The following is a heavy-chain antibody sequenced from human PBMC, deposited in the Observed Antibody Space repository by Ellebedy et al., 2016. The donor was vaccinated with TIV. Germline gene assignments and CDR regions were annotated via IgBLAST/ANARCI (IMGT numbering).Heavy chain of an antibody. CDR2: ISYDGSNK. Sequence: GGSLRLSCAASGFTFSSYAMHWVRQAPGKGLEWVAVISYDGSNKYYADSVKGRFTISRDNSKNTLYLQMNSLRAEDTAVYYCARERAVAHDYWGQGTLVTVSS. D-gene: IGHD2-15*01. V-gene: IGHV3-30*07. J-gene: IGHJ4*02. CDR3: ARERAVAHDY. CDR1: GFTFSSYA.